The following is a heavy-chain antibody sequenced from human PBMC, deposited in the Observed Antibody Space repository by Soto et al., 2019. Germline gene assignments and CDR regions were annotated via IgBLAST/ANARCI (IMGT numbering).Heavy chain of an antibody. V-gene: IGHV4-34*01. CDR2: INHSGST. J-gene: IGHJ6*03. Sequence: SETLSLTCAVYGGAFSGYYWSWVRQPPGKGLEWIGEINHSGSTNYNPSLKSRVTISVDTSKNQFSLKLSSVTAADTAVYYCARGVYDILTGPFPIYYMDVWGKGTTVTVSS. D-gene: IGHD3-9*01. CDR3: ARGVYDILTGPFPIYYMDV. CDR1: GGAFSGYY.